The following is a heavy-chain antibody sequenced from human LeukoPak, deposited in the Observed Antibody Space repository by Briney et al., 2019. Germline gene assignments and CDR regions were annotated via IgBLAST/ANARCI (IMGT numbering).Heavy chain of an antibody. Sequence: PSETLSLTCAVYGGSFSGYYWSWIRQPPGKGLEWIGEINHSGSTNYNPSLKSRATISVDTSKNQFSLKLSSVTAADTAVYYCARSTYDILTGYYEDYWGQGTLVTVSS. V-gene: IGHV4-34*01. CDR3: ARSTYDILTGYYEDY. J-gene: IGHJ4*02. D-gene: IGHD3-9*01. CDR2: INHSGST. CDR1: GGSFSGYY.